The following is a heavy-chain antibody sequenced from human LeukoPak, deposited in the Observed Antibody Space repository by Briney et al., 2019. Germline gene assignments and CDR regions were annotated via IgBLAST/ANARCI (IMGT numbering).Heavy chain of an antibody. Sequence: GGSLRLSCAASGFTFTNAWMSWARQAPGKGLEWVGRIKSKGDGETTDYTAPVKGRFTMSRDDSKATLYLQMNYVIVEDTAVYFCATDLGLTMIRGVLVSWGQGALVSVSP. CDR3: ATDLGLTMIRGVLVS. J-gene: IGHJ4*02. CDR2: IKSKGDGETT. V-gene: IGHV3-15*01. D-gene: IGHD3-10*01. CDR1: GFTFTNAW.